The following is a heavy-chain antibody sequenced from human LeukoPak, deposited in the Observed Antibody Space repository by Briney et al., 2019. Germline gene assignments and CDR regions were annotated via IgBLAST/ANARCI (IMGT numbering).Heavy chain of an antibody. V-gene: IGHV3-23*01. CDR1: GFTFSSDV. J-gene: IGHJ6*03. CDR2: ISGSGGRT. Sequence: GGSLRLSCAASGFTFSSDVMSWVRQAPGKGLEWVSAISGSGGRTYYADSVKGRFTISRDNSKNTLYLQMNSLRAEDTAVYYCARDTPQPPYYYYYMDVWGKGTTVTVSS. D-gene: IGHD2-2*01. CDR3: ARDTPQPPYYYYYMDV.